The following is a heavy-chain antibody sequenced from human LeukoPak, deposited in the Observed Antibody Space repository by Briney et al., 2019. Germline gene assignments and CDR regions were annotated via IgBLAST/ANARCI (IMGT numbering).Heavy chain of an antibody. CDR2: IYHSGST. Sequence: PSETLSLTCTVSGGFICNYYWGWLPQPPGKGVEWIGYIYHSGSTNYNPSLKSRVTISVDTSKNQFSLKLSSVTAADTAEYYCARDLCVGGTCYGIDYWGQGTLVTVSS. CDR1: GGFICNYY. CDR3: ARDLCVGGTCYGIDY. V-gene: IGHV4-59*01. D-gene: IGHD2-15*01. J-gene: IGHJ4*02.